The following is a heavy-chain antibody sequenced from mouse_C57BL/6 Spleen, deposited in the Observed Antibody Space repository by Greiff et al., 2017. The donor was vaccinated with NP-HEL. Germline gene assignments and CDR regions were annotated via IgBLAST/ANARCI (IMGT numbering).Heavy chain of an antibody. J-gene: IGHJ4*01. CDR1: GYSITSGYY. CDR2: ISYDGSN. Sequence: EVKLQESGPGLVKPSQSLSLTCSVTGYSITSGYYWNWIRQFPGNKLEWMGYISYDGSNNYNPSLKNRISITRDTSKNQFFLKLNSVTTEDTATYYCARDGGYRYAMDYWGQGTSVTVSS. D-gene: IGHD2-14*01. CDR3: ARDGGYRYAMDY. V-gene: IGHV3-6*01.